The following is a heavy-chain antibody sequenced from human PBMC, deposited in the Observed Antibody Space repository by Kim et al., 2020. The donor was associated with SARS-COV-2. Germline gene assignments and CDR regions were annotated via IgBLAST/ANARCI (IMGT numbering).Heavy chain of an antibody. J-gene: IGHJ4*02. CDR3: AKGTAVGVTSIDY. V-gene: IGHV3-30*02. Sequence: YADSVKGRFTISRDNSKNTLYLQMNSLRAEDTAVYYCAKGTAVGVTSIDYWGQGTLVTVSS. D-gene: IGHD6-19*01.